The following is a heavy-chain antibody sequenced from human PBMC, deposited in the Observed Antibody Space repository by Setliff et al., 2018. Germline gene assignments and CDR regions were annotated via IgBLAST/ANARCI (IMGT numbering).Heavy chain of an antibody. V-gene: IGHV1-18*01. CDR1: GYTFTNYG. D-gene: IGHD3-22*01. J-gene: IGHJ4*02. CDR2: ISPYNGKT. CDR3: ARGRDPAYYYDSGGYYWDY. Sequence: ASVKVSCKASGYTFTNYGISWVRQAPGQGLEWMGWISPYNGKTNHAQNLQGRVAMTTDTSTSTAYMELRSLRSDDTAVYYCARGRDPAYYYDSGGYYWDYWGQGTLVTVSS.